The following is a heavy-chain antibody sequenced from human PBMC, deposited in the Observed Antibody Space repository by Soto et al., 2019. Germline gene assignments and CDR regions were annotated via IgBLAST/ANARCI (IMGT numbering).Heavy chain of an antibody. CDR2: ISYDGSNK. J-gene: IGHJ6*02. D-gene: IGHD3-10*01. V-gene: IGHV3-30*18. CDR1: GFTFSSYG. Sequence: PGGSLRLSCAASGFTFSSYGMHWVRQAPGKGLEWVAVISYDGSNKYYADSVKGRFTISRDNSKNTLYLQMNSLRAEDTAVYYCAKDRWAIGSGSSRMDVWGQGTTVTVSS. CDR3: AKDRWAIGSGSSRMDV.